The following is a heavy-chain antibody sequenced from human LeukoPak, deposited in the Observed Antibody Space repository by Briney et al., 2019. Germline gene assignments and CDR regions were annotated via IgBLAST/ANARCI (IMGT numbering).Heavy chain of an antibody. J-gene: IGHJ5*02. CDR2: VYHSGNT. CDR3: ARGGSGAAAGANWFDP. D-gene: IGHD6-13*01. Sequence: SETLSLTCTVSGGSISNYYWNWIRQPPGKRLEWIGSVYHSGNTNYNPSLGSRVTMSVDTSKNQFSLKLSSVTAADTAVYYCARGGSGAAAGANWFDPWGQGTLVTVSS. CDR1: GGSISNYY. V-gene: IGHV4-59*12.